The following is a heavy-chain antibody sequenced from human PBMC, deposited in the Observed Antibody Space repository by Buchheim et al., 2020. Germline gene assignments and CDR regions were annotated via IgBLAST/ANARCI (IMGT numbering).Heavy chain of an antibody. V-gene: IGHV4-34*01. CDR3: ARTNGDYTLYYYYGMDV. Sequence: QVQLQQWGAGLLKPSETLSLTCAVYGGSFSGYYWSWIRQPPGKGLEWIGEINHSGSTNYNPSLKSRVTISVDTSKNQFSLKLSSMTAADTAVYYCARTNGDYTLYYYYGMDVWGQGTT. CDR1: GGSFSGYY. CDR2: INHSGST. D-gene: IGHD4-17*01. J-gene: IGHJ6*02.